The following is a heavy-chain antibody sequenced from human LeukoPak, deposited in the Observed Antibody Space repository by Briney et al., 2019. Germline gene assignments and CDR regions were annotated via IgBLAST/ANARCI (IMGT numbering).Heavy chain of an antibody. J-gene: IGHJ6*02. CDR3: AAGLRGPTVTGKYYYYGMDV. CDR2: IVVGSGNT. D-gene: IGHD4-11*01. Sequence: SVKVSCKASGFTFTKSALQWVRQPRGQRLEWIGWIVVGSGNTDYAQKFQERVTSTRDMFTSTAYMELSSLRSEDTAVYYCAAGLRGPTVTGKYYYYGMDVWGQGATVTVAS. V-gene: IGHV1-58*01. CDR1: GFTFTKSA.